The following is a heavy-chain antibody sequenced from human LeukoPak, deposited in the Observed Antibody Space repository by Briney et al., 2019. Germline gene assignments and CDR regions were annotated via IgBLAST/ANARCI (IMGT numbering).Heavy chain of an antibody. Sequence: GESLKISCKGSGYSFTSYWIGWVRQIPGKGLEWMWIIYPGDSDTRYSTSFQGQVTISPDKSISTAYLQWSSLKASDTAMYYCASRVGCSGGSCYPYYFDYWGQGTLVTVSS. D-gene: IGHD2-15*01. J-gene: IGHJ4*02. CDR1: GYSFTSYW. V-gene: IGHV5-51*01. CDR2: IYPGDSDT. CDR3: ASRVGCSGGSCYPYYFDY.